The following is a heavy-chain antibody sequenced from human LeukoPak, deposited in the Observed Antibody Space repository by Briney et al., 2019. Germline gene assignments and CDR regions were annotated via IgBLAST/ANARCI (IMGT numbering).Heavy chain of an antibody. CDR1: GSTFSSYG. CDR2: IKQDVIEE. Sequence: SLRLSCAASGSTFSSYGISCGRQAPGHGLECLTNIKQDVIEEDYVDSLNCRFTISRDKDKTSLYLQMNRMRAEDTAVYYCARDWDGRSWLRDNWFDPWGQGTLVTVSS. D-gene: IGHD3-9*01. CDR3: ARDWDGRSWLRDNWFDP. J-gene: IGHJ5*02. V-gene: IGHV3-7*01.